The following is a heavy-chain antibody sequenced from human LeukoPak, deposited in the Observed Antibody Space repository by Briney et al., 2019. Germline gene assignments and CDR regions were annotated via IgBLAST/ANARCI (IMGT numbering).Heavy chain of an antibody. CDR1: GGSISSSSYY. J-gene: IGHJ2*01. CDR3: ARITSQYSSSWYPRDWYFDL. D-gene: IGHD6-13*01. Sequence: SETLPLTCTVSGGSISSSSYYWGWIRQPPGKGLEWIGSIYYSGSTYYNPSLKSRVTISVDTSKNQFSLKLSSVTAADTAVYYCARITSQYSSSWYPRDWYFDLWGRGTLVTVSS. V-gene: IGHV4-39*07. CDR2: IYYSGST.